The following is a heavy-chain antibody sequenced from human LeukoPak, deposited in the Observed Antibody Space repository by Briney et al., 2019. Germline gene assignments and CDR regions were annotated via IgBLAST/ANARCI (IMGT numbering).Heavy chain of an antibody. D-gene: IGHD3-10*01. CDR2: INYDGSSS. Sequence: PGGSLRLSCAAPGFTFSSYWLHWVRQAPGKGLVWVSRINYDGSSSTYADSVKGRFTISRDNAKNTVYLQMHSLRAEDTAVYYCIREGPRGAFDTWGQGTLVTVSS. V-gene: IGHV3-74*01. CDR3: IREGPRGAFDT. CDR1: GFTFSSYW. J-gene: IGHJ3*02.